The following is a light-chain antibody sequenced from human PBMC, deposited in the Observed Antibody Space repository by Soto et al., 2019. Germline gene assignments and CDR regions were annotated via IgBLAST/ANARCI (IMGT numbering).Light chain of an antibody. CDR1: QSISSW. CDR2: KAS. Sequence: DIQMTQSPSTLSASVGDRVTITCRASQSISSWLAWYQQKPGKAPKLLIYKASTLQSGVPSRFSGRWTGTKIPPRNSSLQPDDSATYYCQQYNDNWTFGQGTKVEIK. J-gene: IGKJ1*01. CDR3: QQYNDNWT. V-gene: IGKV1-5*03.